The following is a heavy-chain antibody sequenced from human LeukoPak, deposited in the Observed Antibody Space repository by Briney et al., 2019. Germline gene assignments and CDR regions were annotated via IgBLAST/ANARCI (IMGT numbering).Heavy chain of an antibody. D-gene: IGHD3-22*01. Sequence: GGSLRLSCVVSGFAFTNYWMGWVRQAPGKGLEWVGNIKPDGSDKYYMDSMKGRFTISRDNSENSLHLHMNSLRAEDTAVYYCARDRRYDSSGYYLRYNWFDPWGQGTLVTVSS. J-gene: IGHJ5*02. CDR1: GFAFTNYW. V-gene: IGHV3-7*01. CDR3: ARDRRYDSSGYYLRYNWFDP. CDR2: IKPDGSDK.